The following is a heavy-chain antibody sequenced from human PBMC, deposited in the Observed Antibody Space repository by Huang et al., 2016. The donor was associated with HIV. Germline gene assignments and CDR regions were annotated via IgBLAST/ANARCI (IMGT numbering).Heavy chain of an antibody. V-gene: IGHV1-24*01. CDR3: ATVYRRFRNHDSGDYYFDY. D-gene: IGHD3-22*01. CDR1: GYTLTELS. CDR2: FDPEDGET. J-gene: IGHJ4*02. Sequence: QVQLVQSGAEVKTPGASVKVSCKVSGYTLTELSMHWVRQAPGKGLEWRGGFDPEDGETIYEKKCQGRVTMTEDTSTDTAYMELSSLRSEDTAVYYCATVYRRFRNHDSGDYYFDYWDQGTLVTVSS.